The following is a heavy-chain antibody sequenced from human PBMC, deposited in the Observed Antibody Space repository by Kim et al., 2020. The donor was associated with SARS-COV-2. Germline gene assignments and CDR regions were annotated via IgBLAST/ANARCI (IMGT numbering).Heavy chain of an antibody. CDR1: GFTFGDYA. CDR2: IRSKAYGGTT. V-gene: IGHV3-49*03. CDR3: TRDEGRWELLRSDY. J-gene: IGHJ4*02. D-gene: IGHD1-26*01. Sequence: GGSLRLSCTASGFTFGDYAMSWFRQAPGKGLEWVGFIRSKAYGGTTEYAASVKGRFTISRDDSKSIAYLQMNSLKTEDTAVYYCTRDEGRWELLRSDYWGQGPLVTVSS.